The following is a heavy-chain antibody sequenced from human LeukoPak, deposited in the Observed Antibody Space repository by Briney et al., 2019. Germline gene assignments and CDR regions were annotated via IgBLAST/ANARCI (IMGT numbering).Heavy chain of an antibody. CDR1: GGTFSSYA. D-gene: IGHD4-23*01. CDR3: ARDSLTDYGGNSAPDY. CDR2: IIPIFGTA. J-gene: IGHJ4*02. V-gene: IGHV1-69*13. Sequence: GASVKVSCKASGGTFSSYAISWVRQAPGQGLEWMGGIIPIFGTANCAQKFQGRVTITADESTSTAYMELSSLRSEDTAVYYCARDSLTDYGGNSAPDYWGQGTLVTVSS.